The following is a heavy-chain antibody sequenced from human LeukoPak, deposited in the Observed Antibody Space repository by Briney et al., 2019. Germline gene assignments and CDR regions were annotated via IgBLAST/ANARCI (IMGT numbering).Heavy chain of an antibody. J-gene: IGHJ4*02. D-gene: IGHD3-10*01. CDR3: ARDYGSGADY. CDR1: GFTFSSFG. CDR2: IWFDGSNQ. Sequence: GRSLRLSCAASGFTFSSFGMHWVRQVPGKGLEWVALIWFDGSNQYYADSVKGRFTISRDNSRNTLYLQMNSLRAEDTGVYYCARDYGSGADYWSQGTLVTVSS. V-gene: IGHV3-33*01.